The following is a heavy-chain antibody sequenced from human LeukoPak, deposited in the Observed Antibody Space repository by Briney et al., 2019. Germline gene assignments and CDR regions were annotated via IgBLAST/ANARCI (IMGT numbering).Heavy chain of an antibody. CDR2: INSDVGST. CDR1: GFTLSSYW. Sequence: GSPRLSPAPPGFTLSSYWMQSVRQALGKGLVWVSRINSDVGSTNSAHTLKGRFTISRDKAQNTLYLEMNTLRDQETAGYYCARDILSCSRTSSPRYYYYYDGMDVWGQGTTVTVSS. V-gene: IGHV3-74*01. J-gene: IGHJ6*02. CDR3: ARDILSCSRTSSPRYYYYYDGMDV. D-gene: IGHD2-2*01.